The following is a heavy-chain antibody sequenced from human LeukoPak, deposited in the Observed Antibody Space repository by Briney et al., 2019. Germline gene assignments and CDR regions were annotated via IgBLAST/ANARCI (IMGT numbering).Heavy chain of an antibody. J-gene: IGHJ4*02. V-gene: IGHV4-59*12. D-gene: IGHD4-11*01. CDR2: IYYSGST. Sequence: PSETLSLTCTVSGGSISIYYWSWIRQPPGKGLEWIGNIYYSGSTNYKPSLKGRVTISLNTSKNQFSLKLSSVTAADTAVYYCARDSTGSTGIDYWGQGTLVTVSS. CDR1: GGSISIYY. CDR3: ARDSTGSTGIDY.